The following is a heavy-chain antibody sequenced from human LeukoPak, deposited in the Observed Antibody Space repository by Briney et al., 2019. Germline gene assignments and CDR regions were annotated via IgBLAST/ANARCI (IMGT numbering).Heavy chain of an antibody. CDR3: ARNWQQRVGSTASDY. D-gene: IGHD1-1*01. J-gene: IGHJ4*02. V-gene: IGHV3-7*01. Sequence: GGSLRLSCAASGFTFSSYWMSWVRQAPGKGLEWVANIKQDGSEKNYVDSVKGRFTISRDNAKSSLYLQMNSLRAEDTAVYYCARNWQQRVGSTASDYWGQGTLVTVSS. CDR2: IKQDGSEK. CDR1: GFTFSSYW.